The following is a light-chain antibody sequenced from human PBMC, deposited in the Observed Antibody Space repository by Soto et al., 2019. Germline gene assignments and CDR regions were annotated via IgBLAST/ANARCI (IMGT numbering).Light chain of an antibody. V-gene: IGKV3-20*01. J-gene: IGKJ1*01. CDR2: GAS. CDR3: QQYATTLPT. Sequence: EIVLTQSPGTLSLSPGERATLSCRASQSVRSRSLAWYQQKPGQAPRLLMYGASSRATGVPDRFSGSGSGRDFALTINRLEPEDIAVYYCQQYATTLPTFGQGTTVEVK. CDR1: QSVRSRS.